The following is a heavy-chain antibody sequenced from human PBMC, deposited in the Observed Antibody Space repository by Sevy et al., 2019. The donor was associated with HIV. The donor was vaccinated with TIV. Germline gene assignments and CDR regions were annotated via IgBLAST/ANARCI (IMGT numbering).Heavy chain of an antibody. Sequence: SETLSLTCTVSGDSVSSGSYHWVWIRQPPGKGLECIGCMHYYGNTNLNPSLRSRVTMSVDTSGNQFSLKLSSVTAADTAVYYCARRRTALVAGHYYGLDVWGQGTTVTVSS. CDR3: ARRRTALVAGHYYGLDV. CDR1: GDSVSSGSYH. V-gene: IGHV4-61*01. CDR2: MHYYGNT. J-gene: IGHJ6*02. D-gene: IGHD5-18*01.